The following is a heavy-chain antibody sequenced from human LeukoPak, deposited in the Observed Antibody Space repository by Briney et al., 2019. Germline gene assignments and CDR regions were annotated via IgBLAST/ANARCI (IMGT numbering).Heavy chain of an antibody. D-gene: IGHD3-10*01. Sequence: PGGSLRLSCAASGFTFSDYYMSWIRQAPGKGLEWVSYISSSGSTIYYADSVKGRFTISRDNSKKTLYLEMNSLRAEDTAVYYCAKEMGFKIREVMLGFFEYWGQGTLVTVSS. J-gene: IGHJ4*02. CDR2: ISSSGSTI. CDR3: AKEMGFKIREVMLGFFEY. CDR1: GFTFSDYY. V-gene: IGHV3-11*01.